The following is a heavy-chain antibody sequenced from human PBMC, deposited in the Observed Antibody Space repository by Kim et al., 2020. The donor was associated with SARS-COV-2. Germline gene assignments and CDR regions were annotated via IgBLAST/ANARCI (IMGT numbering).Heavy chain of an antibody. Sequence: YPDSVKGRFTISRDNAKKSLYLQMNSLRAEDTAVYYCAGSPREIDYWGQGTLVIVSS. CDR3: AGSPREIDY. D-gene: IGHD1-26*01. J-gene: IGHJ4*02. V-gene: IGHV3-11*04.